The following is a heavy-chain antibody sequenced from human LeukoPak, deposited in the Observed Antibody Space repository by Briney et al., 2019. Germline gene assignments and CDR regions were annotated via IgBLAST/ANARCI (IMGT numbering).Heavy chain of an antibody. D-gene: IGHD3-10*01. Sequence: SETLSLTCTVSGGSISSSSYYWGWIRQPPGKGLEWIGSIYYSGSTYYNPSPKSRVTISVDTSKNQFSLKRSSVTAADRAVYYCARHRYYYRSGSYYGAPYYMDVWGKGTTVTISS. J-gene: IGHJ6*03. CDR1: GGSISSSSYY. V-gene: IGHV4-39*01. CDR3: ARHRYYYRSGSYYGAPYYMDV. CDR2: IYYSGST.